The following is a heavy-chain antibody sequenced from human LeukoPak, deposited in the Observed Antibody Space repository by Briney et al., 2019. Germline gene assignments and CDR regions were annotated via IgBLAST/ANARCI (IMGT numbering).Heavy chain of an antibody. CDR1: GFTFSSYW. Sequence: PGGSLRLSCAASGFTFSSYWMHWVRQAPGKGLVWVSRIKSDGSTWYADSVKGRFTISRDNAKNTVSLQMNSLRAEDTGVYYCARAPSEIGGYYPEYFRHWGQGTLVTVSP. CDR2: IKSDGST. J-gene: IGHJ1*01. CDR3: ARAPSEIGGYYPEYFRH. D-gene: IGHD3-22*01. V-gene: IGHV3-74*01.